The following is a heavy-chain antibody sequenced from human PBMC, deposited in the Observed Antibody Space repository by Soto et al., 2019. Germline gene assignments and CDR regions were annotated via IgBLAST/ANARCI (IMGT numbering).Heavy chain of an antibody. CDR2: IFADGNT. CDR1: GASISTSY. Sequence: NPSETLSLTGVVSGASISTSYWSWVRQPAGKRLQWIGRIFADGNTNSSPSLKGRVSMAIDKSQNQISLQLASVTAADTATYYCVRDIIVALDYWGQGAQVTVAS. D-gene: IGHD2-21*01. CDR3: VRDIIVALDY. V-gene: IGHV4-4*07. J-gene: IGHJ4*02.